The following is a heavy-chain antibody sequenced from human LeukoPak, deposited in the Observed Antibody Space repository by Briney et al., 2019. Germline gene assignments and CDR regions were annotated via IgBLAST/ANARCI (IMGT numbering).Heavy chain of an antibody. J-gene: IGHJ4*02. D-gene: IGHD3-3*01. CDR1: GFTFSSYP. Sequence: GRSLRLSCAASGFTFSSYPMHWVRQAPGKGLEWVAGVSFDGTNEYYADSVKGQFTISRDNSKNTLYLQMNSLRAEDTAVYYCARSITYDFWSGYQYWGQGTLVTVSS. CDR3: ARSITYDFWSGYQY. V-gene: IGHV3-30-3*01. CDR2: VSFDGTNE.